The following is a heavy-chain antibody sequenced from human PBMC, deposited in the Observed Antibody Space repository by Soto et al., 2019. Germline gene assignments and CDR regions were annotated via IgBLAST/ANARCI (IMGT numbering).Heavy chain of an antibody. Sequence: XGSLILSRAPSACHFSNYPMSWIRQAPGKGLEWVSRIRATGGGTYYADSVKGRFTISRDNSHNTLYLQVHSLTAEDTAVYYCAKDRRAGGNSAFYFDFWGQGAQVTVSS. CDR1: ACHFSNYP. D-gene: IGHD3-16*01. CDR2: IRATGGGT. J-gene: IGHJ4*02. V-gene: IGHV3-23*01. CDR3: AKDRRAGGNSAFYFDF.